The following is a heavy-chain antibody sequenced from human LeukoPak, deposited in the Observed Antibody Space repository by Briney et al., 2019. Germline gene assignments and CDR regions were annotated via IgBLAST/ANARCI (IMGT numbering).Heavy chain of an antibody. CDR3: ARDQYYGSGTYYNSSKGYFDY. J-gene: IGHJ4*02. D-gene: IGHD3-10*01. Sequence: GGSLRLSCAASGFAFSSFAMIWVRQPPGKGLEWVSSIFPTSREIHYADSVRGRFTISRDNSKSTLSLQMNSLRAEDTAVYYCARDQYYGSGTYYNSSKGYFDYWGQGTLVTVSS. V-gene: IGHV3-23*01. CDR2: IFPTSREI. CDR1: GFAFSSFA.